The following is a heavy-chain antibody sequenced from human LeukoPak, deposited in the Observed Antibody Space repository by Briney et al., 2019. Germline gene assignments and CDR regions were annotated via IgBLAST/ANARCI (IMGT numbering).Heavy chain of an antibody. J-gene: IGHJ4*02. CDR3: AKSRSGSPHPFDY. V-gene: IGHV3-23*01. CDR1: GFTLSSYG. D-gene: IGHD1-26*01. CDR2: ISGSGGST. Sequence: PGGSLRLYCAASGFTLSSYGMSWVRQAPGHGLEWVSGISGSGGSTHYADSVKGRFTISRDNSNNTLYLQMNSLRAEDTAVYYCAKSRSGSPHPFDYWGQGTLVTVSS.